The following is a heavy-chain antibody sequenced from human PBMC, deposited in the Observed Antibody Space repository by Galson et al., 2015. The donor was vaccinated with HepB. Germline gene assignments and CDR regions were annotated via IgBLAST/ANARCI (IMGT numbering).Heavy chain of an antibody. CDR1: GYKITRYW. Sequence: QSGAAVIKSGESLEISCQGAGYKITRYWIGWVRQTPGKGLEWKGIIYPGDSDTRSRPSFQGQVPISVDKSVKSAILSWTALEAWDTAMYDSVRGNGGGCHFHYWGQGTLVTVPS. V-gene: IGHV5-51*01. D-gene: IGHD3-16*01. J-gene: IGHJ4*03. CDR3: VRGNGGGCHFHY. CDR2: IYPGDSDT.